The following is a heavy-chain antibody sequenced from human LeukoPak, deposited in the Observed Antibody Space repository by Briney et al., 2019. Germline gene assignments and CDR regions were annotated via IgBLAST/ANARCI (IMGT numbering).Heavy chain of an antibody. V-gene: IGHV3-43*01. CDR1: GFTFDDYT. CDR2: ISWDAGRT. Sequence: GGSLRLSCAASGFTFDDYTMHWVRQAPGKGLEWVSLISWDAGRTYYADSVKGRFTISRDNSKNSLYLQMNSLRAEDTAFYYCANDLFPSGSPWLGFFQQWGQGTLVTVSS. D-gene: IGHD3-10*01. J-gene: IGHJ1*01. CDR3: ANDLFPSGSPWLGFFQQ.